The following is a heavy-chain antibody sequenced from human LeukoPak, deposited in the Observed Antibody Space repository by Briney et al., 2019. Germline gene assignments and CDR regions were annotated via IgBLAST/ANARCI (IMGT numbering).Heavy chain of an antibody. CDR3: ARTTEGYAGGPGYSYYYYMDV. CDR1: GGSISSYS. V-gene: IGHV4-59*01. D-gene: IGHD5-12*01. J-gene: IGHJ6*03. CDR2: IYYSGST. Sequence: PSETLSLTCTVSGGSISSYSWSWIRQPPGKGLEWIGSIYYSGSTYYNPSLKSRVTISVGTSKNQVSLKLRSVTAADTAVYYCARTTEGYAGGPGYSYYYYMDVWGKGTTVTISS.